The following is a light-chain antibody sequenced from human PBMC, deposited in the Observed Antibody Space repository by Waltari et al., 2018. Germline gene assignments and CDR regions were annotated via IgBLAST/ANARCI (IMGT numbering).Light chain of an antibody. Sequence: EIVLTQSPATLSLSPGERATLSCRASQSVSSSLGCYQQRPGQAPRLLIYDASSRATGIPARFSGSGSGTDFTLTISSLEPEDFAVYYCQQRSKWPITFGQGTRLEIK. CDR1: QSVSSS. CDR2: DAS. CDR3: QQRSKWPIT. J-gene: IGKJ5*01. V-gene: IGKV3-11*01.